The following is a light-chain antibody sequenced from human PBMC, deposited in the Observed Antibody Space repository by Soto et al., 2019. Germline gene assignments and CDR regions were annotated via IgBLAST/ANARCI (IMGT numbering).Light chain of an antibody. Sequence: TGKNSDVGSYNSVSWYQQYPGKAPKLMIHDVNNRPSGISDRFSGSKSGNTASLTISGLQAEDEADYYCSSFKSSTSYVFGTGTKVTVL. CDR2: DVN. J-gene: IGLJ1*01. CDR1: NSDVGSYNS. V-gene: IGLV2-14*03. CDR3: SSFKSSTSYV.